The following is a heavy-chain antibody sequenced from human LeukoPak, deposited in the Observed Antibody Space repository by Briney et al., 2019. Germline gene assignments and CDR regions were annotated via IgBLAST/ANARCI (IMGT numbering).Heavy chain of an antibody. CDR2: IYYSGST. D-gene: IGHD1-1*01. Sequence: PSETLSLTCTVSGGSISSGDYYWSWIRQPPGKGLEWIGYIYYSGSTYYNPSLKSRVTISVDTSKNQFSLKLSSVTAADTAVYYCARVLDAYYFDYWGQGTPVTVSS. J-gene: IGHJ4*02. V-gene: IGHV4-30-4*01. CDR1: GGSISSGDYY. CDR3: ARVLDAYYFDY.